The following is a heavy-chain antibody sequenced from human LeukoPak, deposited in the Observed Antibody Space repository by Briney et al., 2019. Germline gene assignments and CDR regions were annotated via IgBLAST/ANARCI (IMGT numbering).Heavy chain of an antibody. CDR3: ARLRLTGYYNYYYYGMDV. CDR1: GGSISSYY. J-gene: IGHJ6*02. Sequence: SETLSLTCTVSGGSISSYYWSWIRQPPGEGLEWIGEINHSGSTNYNPSLKSRVTISVDTSKNQFSLKLSSVTAADTAVYYCARLRLTGYYNYYYYGMDVWGQGTTVTVSS. CDR2: INHSGST. D-gene: IGHD3-9*01. V-gene: IGHV4-34*01.